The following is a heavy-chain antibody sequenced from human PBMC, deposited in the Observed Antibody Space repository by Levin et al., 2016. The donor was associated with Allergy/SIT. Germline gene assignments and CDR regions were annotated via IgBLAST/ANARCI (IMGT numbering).Heavy chain of an antibody. CDR3: ARLVSSTTYEMDV. V-gene: IGHV5-51*01. J-gene: IGHJ6*02. Sequence: GESLKISCKGSGYSFTSHWIAWVRQMPGKGLEWMGIIYPGDSDTKYNPSFQGRFSMSVDKSTSTAYLQWSSLRASDTAMYYCARLVSSTTYEMDVWGQGTTVTVSS. CDR1: GYSFTSHW. D-gene: IGHD2-2*01. CDR2: IYPGDSDT.